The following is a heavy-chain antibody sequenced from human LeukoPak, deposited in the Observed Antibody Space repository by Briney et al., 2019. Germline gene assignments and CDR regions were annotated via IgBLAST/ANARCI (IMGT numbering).Heavy chain of an antibody. CDR2: IYPGDSDT. V-gene: IGHV5-51*01. Sequence: HGESLKISCKGSGYSFTNYWIGWVRQMPGKGLEWMGIIYPGDSDTKYSPSFQGQVTISADKSITIASLQWSSLKASDTAMYYCARRNSIGFNDAFDIWGQGTMVTVSS. CDR3: ARRNSIGFNDAFDI. CDR1: GYSFTNYW. D-gene: IGHD6-6*01. J-gene: IGHJ3*02.